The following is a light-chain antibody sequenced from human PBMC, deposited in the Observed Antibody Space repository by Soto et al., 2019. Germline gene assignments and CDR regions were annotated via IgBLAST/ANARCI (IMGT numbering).Light chain of an antibody. Sequence: QSLLTQPASVSGSPRQSITISCTGTNSDVCSYNLVAWFQQHRGKAPKLVISEVTKRPSGVSDRFSGSKSGNTASLTISGLPAEDEADYYCVSNAGDXVYVVGTGTKVXV. CDR1: NSDVCSYNL. CDR2: EVT. CDR3: VSNAGDXVYV. V-gene: IGLV2-23*02. J-gene: IGLJ1*01.